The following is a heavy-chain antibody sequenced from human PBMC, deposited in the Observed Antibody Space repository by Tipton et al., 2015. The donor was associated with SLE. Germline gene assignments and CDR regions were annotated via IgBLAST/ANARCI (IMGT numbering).Heavy chain of an antibody. CDR1: GGSISSGSYY. J-gene: IGHJ4*02. Sequence: TLSLTCTVSGGSISSGSYYWSWIRQPAEKGQEWIGYIYTSGSTNYNPSLKSRVTISVDTSKNQFSLKLSSVTAADTAVYYCARAWLGTYYFDYWGQGTLVTVSS. V-gene: IGHV4-61*09. D-gene: IGHD5-12*01. CDR2: IYTSGST. CDR3: ARAWLGTYYFDY.